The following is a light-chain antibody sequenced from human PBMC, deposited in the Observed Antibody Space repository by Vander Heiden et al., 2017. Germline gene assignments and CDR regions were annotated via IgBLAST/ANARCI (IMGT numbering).Light chain of an antibody. CDR3: QQYNNWPPIT. J-gene: IGKJ5*01. V-gene: IGKV3-15*01. CDR2: TAS. CDR1: QSISNN. Sequence: VVMTQSPATLSVSPGESATLSCRASQSISNNLAWYQQKPGQAPRLLIYTASTRATGIPARFSGSGSGTEFTLTISSLQSEDFAVYYCQQYNNWPPITFGQGTRLEIK.